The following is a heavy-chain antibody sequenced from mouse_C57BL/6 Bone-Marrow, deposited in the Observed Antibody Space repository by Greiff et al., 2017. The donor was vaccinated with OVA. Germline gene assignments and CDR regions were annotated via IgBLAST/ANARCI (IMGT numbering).Heavy chain of an antibody. CDR1: GYTFTSYW. CDR2: IDPSDSYT. V-gene: IGHV1-69*01. CDR3: ARAGNYDYYAMDY. J-gene: IGHJ4*01. Sequence: VQLQQSGAELVMPGASVKLSCKASGYTFTSYWMHWVKQRPGQGLEWIGEIDPSDSYTNYNQKFKGKSTLTVDKSSSTAYMQLSSLTSEDSAVYYCARAGNYDYYAMDYWGQGTSVTVSS. D-gene: IGHD2-1*01.